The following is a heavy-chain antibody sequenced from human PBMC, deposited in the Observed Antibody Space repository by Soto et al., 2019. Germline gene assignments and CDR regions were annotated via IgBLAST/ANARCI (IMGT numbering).Heavy chain of an antibody. CDR3: STDGPAGASDY. CDR1: GFTFSDHY. V-gene: IGHV3-72*01. Sequence: PGWSLRLSCAASGFTFSDHYMDWVRQAPGKGPEWVGRIRSRINTYTTEYAASVNGRFTISRDDSKNSVYLQMTSLRTEDTAVYYCSTDGPAGASDYWGQGTLVTVYS. J-gene: IGHJ4*02. CDR2: IRSRINTYTT. D-gene: IGHD1-26*01.